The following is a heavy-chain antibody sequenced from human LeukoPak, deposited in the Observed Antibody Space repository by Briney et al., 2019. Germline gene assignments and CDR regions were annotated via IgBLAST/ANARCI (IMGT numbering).Heavy chain of an antibody. CDR3: AGHRSTGGLVDC. J-gene: IGHJ4*02. D-gene: IGHD5/OR15-5a*01. V-gene: IGHV3-21*01. Sequence: GGSLRLSCAASGFTFSSYSMNWVRQAPGKGLEWVSSISSSSSYIYYADSVKGRFTISRDNAKNSLYLQMNSLRAEDTAVYYCAGHRSTGGLVDCWGQGTLVTVSS. CDR1: GFTFSSYS. CDR2: ISSSSSYI.